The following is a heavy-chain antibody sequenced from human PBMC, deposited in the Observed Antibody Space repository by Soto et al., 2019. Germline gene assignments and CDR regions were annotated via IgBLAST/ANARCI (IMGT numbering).Heavy chain of an antibody. Sequence: SETLSLTCTVSGGSISSYYWSWIRQPPGKGLEWIGYIYYSGITNYNPSLKSRVTISVDTSKNQFSLKLSSVTAADTAVYYCARDVRSSTSRGGFDPWGPGTMVTV. J-gene: IGHJ5*02. CDR3: ARDVRSSTSRGGFDP. CDR2: IYYSGIT. CDR1: GGSISSYY. V-gene: IGHV4-59*01. D-gene: IGHD2-2*01.